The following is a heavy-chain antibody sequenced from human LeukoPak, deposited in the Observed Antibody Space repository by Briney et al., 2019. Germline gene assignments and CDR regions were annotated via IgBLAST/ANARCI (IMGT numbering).Heavy chain of an antibody. CDR3: TREGYDRSGYFLDF. CDR2: IYPDGRI. CDR1: SGSMTDSC. D-gene: IGHD3-22*01. V-gene: IGHV4-59*12. Sequence: SETLSLTCSVSSGSMTDSCWSWFRQAPGKGFEWLGFIYPDGRIEYSPSLRSRVTFSVATSKLEATVRMSSVTASDTAVYYCTREGYDRSGYFLDFWGQGTLVTVSS. J-gene: IGHJ4*02.